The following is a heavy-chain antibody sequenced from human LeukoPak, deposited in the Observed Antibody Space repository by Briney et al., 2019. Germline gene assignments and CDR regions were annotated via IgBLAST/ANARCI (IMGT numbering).Heavy chain of an antibody. V-gene: IGHV4-59*08. CDR3: ARHSGAGTGFVY. CDR2: IYYSGST. CDR1: GGSTSSYY. J-gene: IGHJ4*02. D-gene: IGHD6-19*01. Sequence: PSETLSLTCTVSGGSTSSYYWSWIRQPPGKGLEWIGYIYYSGSTNYNPSLKSRLTISIDTSKNQFSLKLSSVTAADTAVYYCARHSGAGTGFVYWGQGTLVTPSA.